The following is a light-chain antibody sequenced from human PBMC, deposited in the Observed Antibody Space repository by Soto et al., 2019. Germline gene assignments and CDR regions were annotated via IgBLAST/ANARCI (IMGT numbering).Light chain of an antibody. V-gene: IGKV1-39*01. CDR2: TAS. CDR1: QIINSY. CDR3: QQSYSTLLT. Sequence: DVQMTQSPSSLSASVGDRVTITCRASQIINSYLNWYQHKPGKAPKLLIFTASTLESGVPSRFSGSGSGTDFTLTISSLQPEDFATYYCQQSYSTLLTFGQGTRLEIK. J-gene: IGKJ5*01.